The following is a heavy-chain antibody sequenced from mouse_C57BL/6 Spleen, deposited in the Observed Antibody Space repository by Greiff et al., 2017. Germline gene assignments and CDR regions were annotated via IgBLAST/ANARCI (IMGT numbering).Heavy chain of an antibody. J-gene: IGHJ2*01. V-gene: IGHV1-15*01. Sequence: QVQLQQSGAELVRPGASVTLSCKASGSTFTDYEMHWVKQTPVHGLEWIGAIDPETGGTAYNQKFKGKAILTADKSSSTAYMELRSLTSEDSAVYYCTRIYYGTDYWGQGTTLTVSS. CDR3: TRIYYGTDY. CDR2: IDPETGGT. D-gene: IGHD2-1*01. CDR1: GSTFTDYE.